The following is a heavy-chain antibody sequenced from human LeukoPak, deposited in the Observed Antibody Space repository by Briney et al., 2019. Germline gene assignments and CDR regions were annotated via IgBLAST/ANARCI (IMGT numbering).Heavy chain of an antibody. J-gene: IGHJ6*02. CDR3: ARGKSRGFNNYYGMDV. D-gene: IGHD1/OR15-1a*01. CDR1: GYTFTSYD. V-gene: IGHV1-8*01. CDR2: MNPNSGNT. Sequence: ASVNVSCKASGYTFTSYDINWVRQATGQGLEWMGWMNPNSGNTGYAQKFQGRVTMTRNTSISTAYMELSSLRSEDTAVYYCARGKSRGFNNYYGMDVWGQGTTVTVSS.